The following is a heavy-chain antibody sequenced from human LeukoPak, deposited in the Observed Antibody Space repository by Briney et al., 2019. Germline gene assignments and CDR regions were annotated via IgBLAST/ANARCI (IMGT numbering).Heavy chain of an antibody. CDR1: GYTFTGYY. CDR2: INPNSGGT. V-gene: IGHV1-2*02. J-gene: IGHJ4*02. CDR3: ARDYYDSSGYYDIDFDY. Sequence: ASVKVSCKASGYTFTGYYMHWVRQAPGQGLEWMGWINPNSGGTNYAQKFQGRVTMTRDTSISTAYMELSRLRSDDTAVYYCARDYYDSSGYYDIDFDYWGQGTLVTVSS. D-gene: IGHD3-22*01.